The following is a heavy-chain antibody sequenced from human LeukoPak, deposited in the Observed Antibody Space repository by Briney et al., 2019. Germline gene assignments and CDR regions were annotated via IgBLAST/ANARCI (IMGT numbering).Heavy chain of an antibody. V-gene: IGHV3-30*18. CDR1: GFTFSSYG. Sequence: PGRSLRLSCAASGFTFSSYGMHWVRQAPGKGLEWVAVITYDGSNKYYADSVKDRFTISRDNSKNTLYLQMNSLRAEHAAVCDCAKGLWFGGLGGDYWRQAALVTVSS. CDR2: ITYDGSNK. J-gene: IGHJ4*02. CDR3: AKGLWFGGLGGDY. D-gene: IGHD3-10*01.